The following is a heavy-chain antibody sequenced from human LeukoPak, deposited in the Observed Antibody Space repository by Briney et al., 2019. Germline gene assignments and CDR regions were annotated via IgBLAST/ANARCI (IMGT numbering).Heavy chain of an antibody. Sequence: SQTLSLTCAISGDSVSSNSAAWSWIRQSPSRGLEWLGRTYYRSKWYNDYAVSVKSRITINPDTSKNQFSLQLNSVTPEDTAVYYCARVTGPIYDYVWGSYLRVNYFDYWGQGTLVTVSS. CDR1: GDSVSSNSAA. CDR3: ARVTGPIYDYVWGSYLRVNYFDY. J-gene: IGHJ4*02. D-gene: IGHD3-16*02. CDR2: TYYRSKWYN. V-gene: IGHV6-1*01.